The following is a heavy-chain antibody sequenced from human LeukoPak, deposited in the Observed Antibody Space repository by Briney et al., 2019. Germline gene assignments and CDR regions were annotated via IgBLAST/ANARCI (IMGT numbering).Heavy chain of an antibody. D-gene: IGHD3-22*01. CDR2: IYTSGST. V-gene: IGHV4-4*07. CDR3: ARDRYYYDSSAYYYFFHY. J-gene: IGHJ4*02. CDR1: GGSISSYY. Sequence: SETLSLTCTVSGGSISSYYWSWIRQPAGKGLEWIGRIYTSGSTNYNPSLKSRVTMSVDTSKNQFSLKLSSVTAADTAVYYCARDRYYYDSSAYYYFFHYWGQGTLVTVSS.